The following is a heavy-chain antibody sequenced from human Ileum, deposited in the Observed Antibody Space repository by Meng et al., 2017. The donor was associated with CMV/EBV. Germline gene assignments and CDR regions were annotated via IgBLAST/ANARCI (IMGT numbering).Heavy chain of an antibody. CDR2: IYRSGHT. CDR1: GGSIITGYY. CDR3: ARDRTIRGLWYREPRDYYSGMDV. Sequence: SETLSLTCTVPGGSIITGYYLGWTRQPPGKGLEWIWCIYRSGHTYYNPSRRSRVTISVDTSKNQFSVKLSSMTAADTAVYSCARDRTIRGLWYREPRDYYSGMDVWGQGTTVTVSS. V-gene: IGHV4-38-2*02. J-gene: IGHJ6*02. D-gene: IGHD3-10*01.